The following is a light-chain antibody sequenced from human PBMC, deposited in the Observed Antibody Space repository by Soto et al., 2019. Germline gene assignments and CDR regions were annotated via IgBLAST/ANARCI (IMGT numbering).Light chain of an antibody. Sequence: QSALTQPASVSGSPGQSITISCTGTSSDVGGYNYVSWYQQHPGKAPKLMIYDVRNRPSGVSNRFSRSKSGNTASLTISGLQPEDEAYYYCSSYTSSSTPVVFGGGTKLTVL. CDR1: SSDVGGYNY. J-gene: IGLJ2*01. CDR3: SSYTSSSTPVV. CDR2: DVR. V-gene: IGLV2-14*01.